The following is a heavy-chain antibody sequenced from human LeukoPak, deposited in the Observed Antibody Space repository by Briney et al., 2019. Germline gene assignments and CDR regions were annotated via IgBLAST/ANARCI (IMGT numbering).Heavy chain of an antibody. CDR1: GGSISSSNW. V-gene: IGHV4-30-4*01. CDR3: ARESREQQLVLDY. J-gene: IGHJ4*02. D-gene: IGHD6-13*01. Sequence: SETLSLTCAVSGGSISSSNWWSWIRQPPGKGLEWIGYIYYSGSTYYNPSLKSRVTISVDTSKNQFSLKLSSVTAADTAVYYCARESREQQLVLDYWGQGTLVTVSS. CDR2: IYYSGST.